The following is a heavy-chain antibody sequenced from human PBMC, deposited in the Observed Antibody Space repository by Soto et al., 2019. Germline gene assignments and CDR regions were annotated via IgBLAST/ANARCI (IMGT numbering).Heavy chain of an antibody. CDR1: GGTFGSYA. J-gene: IGHJ6*02. V-gene: IGHV1-69*01. Sequence: QVQLVQSGAEVKKPGSSVKVSCKASGGTFGSYAISWVRQAPGQGLEWMGGIIPIPGTANYAQKFQGRVTIAADESTSTASMELISLRSEDTAVYYCARSQGSSTSLEIYYYYYYGMDVWGQGTTVTVSS. CDR2: IIPIPGTA. D-gene: IGHD2-2*01. CDR3: ARSQGSSTSLEIYYYYYYGMDV.